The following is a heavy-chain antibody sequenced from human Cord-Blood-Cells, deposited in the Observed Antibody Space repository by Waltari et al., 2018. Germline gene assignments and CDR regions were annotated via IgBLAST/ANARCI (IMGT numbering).Heavy chain of an antibody. J-gene: IGHJ4*02. D-gene: IGHD1-26*01. CDR2: ISSSSSYI. CDR3: ARGGGSYGY. V-gene: IGHV3-21*01. Sequence: EVQLVESGGGLVKPGGSLSLPCAASGFPFSRYSLTWVRQAPGKGLEWVSSISSSSSYIYYADSVKGRFTISRDNAKNSLYLQMNSLRAEDTAVYYCARGGGSYGYWGQGTLVTVSS. CDR1: GFPFSRYS.